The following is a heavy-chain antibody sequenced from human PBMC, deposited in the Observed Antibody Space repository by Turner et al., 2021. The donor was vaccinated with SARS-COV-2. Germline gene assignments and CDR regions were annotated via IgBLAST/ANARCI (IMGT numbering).Heavy chain of an antibody. CDR2: IFYSGNT. D-gene: IGHD2-8*01. CDR3: ARLVYTLDYYYGMDV. CDR1: GGSISSSSFY. J-gene: IGHJ6*02. Sequence: QLQLQESGPGLVKPSETLSHTCTVSGGSISSSSFYCGWNRQPPGKGLEWIWIIFYSGNTYYDPSLKSRVTISVDTSKNQFSLKLSSVTAADTAVYYCARLVYTLDYYYGMDVWGQGTTVTVSS. V-gene: IGHV4-39*01.